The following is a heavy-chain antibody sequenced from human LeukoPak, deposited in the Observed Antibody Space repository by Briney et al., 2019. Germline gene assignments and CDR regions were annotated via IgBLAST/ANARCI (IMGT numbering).Heavy chain of an antibody. J-gene: IGHJ4*02. CDR2: IIPIFGTA. Sequence: SVTVSCKASGGTFSSYAISWVRQAPGQGLEWMGGIIPIFGTANYAQKFQGRVTITADESTSTAYMELSSLRYEDTGVYYCARSTNSRPYYYVSGNYFDYWGQGTLVTVSS. CDR3: ARSTNSRPYYYVSGNYFDY. D-gene: IGHD3-10*01. V-gene: IGHV1-69*01. CDR1: GGTFSSYA.